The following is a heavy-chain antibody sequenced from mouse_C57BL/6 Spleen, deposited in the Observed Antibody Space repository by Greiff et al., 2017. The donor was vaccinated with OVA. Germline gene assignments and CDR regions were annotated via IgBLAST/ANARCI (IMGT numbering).Heavy chain of an antibody. J-gene: IGHJ3*01. V-gene: IGHV6-6*01. CDR2: IRNKANNHAT. CDR3: TREGDYLAWFAY. Sequence: EVKLEESGGGLVQPGGSMKLSCAASGFTFSDAWMDWVRQSPEKGLEWVAEIRNKANNHATYYAESVKGRFTISRDDSKSSVYLQMNSLRAEDTGIYYCTREGDYLAWFAYWGQGTLVTVSA. D-gene: IGHD1-1*01. CDR1: GFTFSDAW.